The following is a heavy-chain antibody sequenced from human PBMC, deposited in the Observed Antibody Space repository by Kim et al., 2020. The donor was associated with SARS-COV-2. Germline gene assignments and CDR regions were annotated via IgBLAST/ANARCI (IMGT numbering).Heavy chain of an antibody. J-gene: IGHJ4*02. CDR3: TTDLRYSGYDAGGY. Sequence: AAPVKGRFTISRDESKNTLYLQMNSLKTEDTAVYYCTTDLRYSGYDAGGYWGQGTLVTVSS. D-gene: IGHD5-12*01. V-gene: IGHV3-15*01.